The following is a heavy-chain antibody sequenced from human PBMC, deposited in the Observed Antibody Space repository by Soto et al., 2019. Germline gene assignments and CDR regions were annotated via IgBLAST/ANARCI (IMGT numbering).Heavy chain of an antibody. J-gene: IGHJ6*02. D-gene: IGHD3-3*01. Sequence: PGESLKISCKGSGYSFTSHWISWVRQVPGKGLEWMGRIDPSDSYTNYSPSFQGHVTISADKSISTAYLQWSSLKASDTAMYYCARRPRVVIRYYYYGMDVWGQGTTVTVSS. CDR1: GYSFTSHW. V-gene: IGHV5-10-1*01. CDR2: IDPSDSYT. CDR3: ARRPRVVIRYYYYGMDV.